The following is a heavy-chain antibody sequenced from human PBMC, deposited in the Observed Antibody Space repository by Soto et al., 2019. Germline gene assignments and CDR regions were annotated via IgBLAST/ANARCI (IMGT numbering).Heavy chain of an antibody. D-gene: IGHD5-18*01. J-gene: IGHJ6*02. V-gene: IGHV3-15*01. CDR1: GFAFNNAW. CDR3: TTDRGGYSYVSRGYYYYGMDV. CDR2: IKSKIDGGTT. Sequence: GGSLRLSCAASGFAFNNAWMTWVRQAPGRGLEWVGRIKSKIDGGTTDYAAPVKGRFTISRDDSRNTLYLQMNSLRTEDTAVYYCTTDRGGYSYVSRGYYYYGMDVWGQGTTVTVSS.